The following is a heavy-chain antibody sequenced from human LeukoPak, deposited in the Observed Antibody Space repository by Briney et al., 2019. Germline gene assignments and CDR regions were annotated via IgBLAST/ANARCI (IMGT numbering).Heavy chain of an antibody. J-gene: IGHJ6*02. D-gene: IGHD6-19*01. CDR2: IIPIFGTA. CDR1: GGTFSSYA. V-gene: IGHV1-69*13. CDR3: AREGGLAVAGTGYYYYGMDV. Sequence: SVKVSCKASGGTFSSYAISWVRQAPGQGLEWMGGIIPIFGTANYAQKFQGRVTITADGSTSTAYMELSSLRSEDTAVYYCAREGGLAVAGTGYYYYGMDVWGQGTTVIVSS.